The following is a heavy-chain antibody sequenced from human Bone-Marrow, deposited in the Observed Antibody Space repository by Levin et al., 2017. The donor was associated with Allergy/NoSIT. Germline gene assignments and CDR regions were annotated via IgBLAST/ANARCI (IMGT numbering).Heavy chain of an antibody. CDR2: MNPNSGNT. Sequence: ASVKVSCKASGYTFTRYDINWVRQAIGQGLEWMGWMNPNSGNTGYAPKFQGRVTMTRNTSTGTAFMELTSLRSEDTAVYYCTRDAFDSNYHFYMDVWGKGTTVTVSS. J-gene: IGHJ6*03. V-gene: IGHV1-8*01. D-gene: IGHD4-11*01. CDR1: GYTFTRYD. CDR3: TRDAFDSNYHFYMDV.